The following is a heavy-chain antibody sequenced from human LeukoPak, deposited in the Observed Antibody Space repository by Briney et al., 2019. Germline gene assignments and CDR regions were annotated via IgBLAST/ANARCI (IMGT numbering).Heavy chain of an antibody. CDR1: GFIFSSYA. CDR2: ISGSGGST. Sequence: GGSLRLSCAASGFIFSSYAMSWVRQAPGQGLEWVSAISGSGGSTYYADSVRGRFTISRDNSKNTLYLQMSSLRAEDTAVYYCAKLSRGFWSGYYSPYFDYWGQGTLVTVSS. V-gene: IGHV3-23*01. J-gene: IGHJ4*02. CDR3: AKLSRGFWSGYYSPYFDY. D-gene: IGHD3-3*01.